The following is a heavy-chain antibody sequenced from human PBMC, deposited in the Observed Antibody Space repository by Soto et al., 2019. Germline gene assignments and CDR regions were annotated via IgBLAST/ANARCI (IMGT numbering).Heavy chain of an antibody. CDR3: AKGRKNYYDSSGNPYSFDY. D-gene: IGHD3-22*01. CDR1: GFTFSSFA. J-gene: IGHJ4*02. Sequence: PGGSLRLSCAASGFTFSSFAMSWVRQAPGKGLEWVAGISGSGGSTYYAASVKGRFTISRDNSKNTLYLQMNSLRAEDTAVYYCAKGRKNYYDSSGNPYSFDYRGQGTLVTVSS. V-gene: IGHV3-23*01. CDR2: ISGSGGST.